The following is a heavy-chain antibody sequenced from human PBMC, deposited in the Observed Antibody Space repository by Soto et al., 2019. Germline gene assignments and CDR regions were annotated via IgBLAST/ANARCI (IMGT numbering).Heavy chain of an antibody. Sequence: QVQLVQSWAEVKEPGSSVKVACQASGGAFSTYAISWVRQAPGQGLEWMGGVIPLFGTSNYLPKFQGRVSIAADRSTETVYMELSRLRFDDTAVYFCARELKAGGHFGMDVWGQGTTVTVSS. CDR2: VIPLFGTS. J-gene: IGHJ6*02. CDR1: GGAFSTYA. V-gene: IGHV1-69*06. D-gene: IGHD3-16*01. CDR3: ARELKAGGHFGMDV.